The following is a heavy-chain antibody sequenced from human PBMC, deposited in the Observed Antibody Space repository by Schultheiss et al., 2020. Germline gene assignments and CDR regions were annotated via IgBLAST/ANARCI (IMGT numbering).Heavy chain of an antibody. D-gene: IGHD1-26*01. CDR2: IYYSGST. CDR3: ARLSGAYGRDCDY. J-gene: IGHJ4*02. Sequence: SETLSLTCNVSGGSISSYYWSWVRQPPGKGLEWIGYIYYSGSTNYNHSLKSRVTKSVDTSKNQFSLQLTYVTAADTAVYYCARLSGAYGRDCDYWCQGTLVTVSS. CDR1: GGSISSYY. V-gene: IGHV4-59*08.